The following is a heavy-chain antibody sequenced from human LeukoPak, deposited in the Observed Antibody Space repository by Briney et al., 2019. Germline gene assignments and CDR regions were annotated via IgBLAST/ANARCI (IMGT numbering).Heavy chain of an antibody. CDR1: GGSFSGYY. CDR2: INHSGST. CDR3: ATGKYYYSSGHDY. Sequence: SETLSLTCAVYGGSFSGYYWSWIRQPPGKGLEWIGEINHSGSTNYNPSLKSRVTISVDTSKNQFSLKLSSVTAADTAVYYCATGKYYYSSGHDYWGQGTLVTVSS. D-gene: IGHD3-22*01. J-gene: IGHJ4*02. V-gene: IGHV4-34*01.